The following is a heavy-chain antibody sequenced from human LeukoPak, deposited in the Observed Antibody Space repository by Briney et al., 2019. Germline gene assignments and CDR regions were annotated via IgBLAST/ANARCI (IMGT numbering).Heavy chain of an antibody. D-gene: IGHD6-13*01. J-gene: IGHJ6*03. Sequence: GGSLRLSCAASGFTFSSYGMSWVRQAPGKGLEWVSAISGSGGSTYYADSVKGRFTISRDNAKNSLYLQMNSLRAGETAVYYCARVGDSSSWFSSNYFYYYMDVWCKGPRSPSP. V-gene: IGHV3-23*01. CDR1: GFTFSSYG. CDR3: ARVGDSSSWFSSNYFYYYMDV. CDR2: ISGSGGST.